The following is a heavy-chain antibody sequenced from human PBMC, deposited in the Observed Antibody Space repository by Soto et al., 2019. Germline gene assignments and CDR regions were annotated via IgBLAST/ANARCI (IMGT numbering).Heavy chain of an antibody. V-gene: IGHV4-31*03. CDR3: AREETYYYGSGSYGRGFDY. CDR1: GGSISSGGYY. Sequence: SETLSLTCTVSGGSISSGGYYWSWIRQHPGKGLEWIGYIYYSGSTYYNPSLKSRVTISVDTSKNQFSLKLSSVTAADTAVYYCAREETYYYGSGSYGRGFDYWGQGTLVTVSS. J-gene: IGHJ4*02. CDR2: IYYSGST. D-gene: IGHD3-10*01.